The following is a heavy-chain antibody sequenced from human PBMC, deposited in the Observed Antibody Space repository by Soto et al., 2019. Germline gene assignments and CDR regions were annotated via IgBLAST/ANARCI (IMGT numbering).Heavy chain of an antibody. J-gene: IGHJ5*02. V-gene: IGHV1-18*01. CDR2: ISAYNGNT. CDR3: AREGYCTNGVCFGFDP. CDR1: GYTFTSYA. Sequence: GASVKVSCKASGYTFTSYAMHWVRQAPGQGLEWMGWISAYNGNTNYAQKLQGRVTMTTDTSTSTAYMELRSLRSDDTAVYYCAREGYCTNGVCFGFDPWGQGTLVTVSS. D-gene: IGHD2-8*01.